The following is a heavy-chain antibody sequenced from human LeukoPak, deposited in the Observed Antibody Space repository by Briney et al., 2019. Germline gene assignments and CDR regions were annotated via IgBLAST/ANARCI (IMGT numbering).Heavy chain of an antibody. V-gene: IGHV3-21*01. CDR3: ARDGATPDPYDY. D-gene: IGHD1-26*01. Sequence: GGSLRLSCAVSGFTFSSYSMNWVRQAPGKGLEWVSSISSSSSYIYYADSVKGRFTISRDNAKNSLYLQMNSLRAEDTAVYYCARDGATPDPYDYWGQGTLVTVSS. J-gene: IGHJ4*02. CDR2: ISSSSSYI. CDR1: GFTFSSYS.